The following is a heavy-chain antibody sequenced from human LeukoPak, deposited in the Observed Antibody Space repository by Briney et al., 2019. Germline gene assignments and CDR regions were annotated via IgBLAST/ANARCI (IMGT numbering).Heavy chain of an antibody. J-gene: IGHJ4*02. V-gene: IGHV3-15*01. Sequence: GGSLRLSCAASGFTFSNAWMSWVRQAPGKGLEWVGRIKSKTDGGTTDYAAPVKGRFTISRDDSKNTLYLQMNSLKTEDTAVYYCTTDPPYDSSGYSFDYWGQGTLVTVSS. D-gene: IGHD3-22*01. CDR1: GFTFSNAW. CDR3: TTDPPYDSSGYSFDY. CDR2: IKSKTDGGTT.